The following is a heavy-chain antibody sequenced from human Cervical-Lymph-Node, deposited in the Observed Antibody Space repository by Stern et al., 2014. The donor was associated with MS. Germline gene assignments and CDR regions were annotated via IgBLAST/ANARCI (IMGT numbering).Heavy chain of an antibody. CDR3: ARPPPRRKWDDPNYGMDV. V-gene: IGHV5-51*03. J-gene: IGHJ6*02. CDR2: IYPDDSDI. CDR1: GYTFTNNW. Sequence: VQLVESGAEVKKPGESLKISCKGSGYTFTNNWIAWVRQMPGKGLEWMGIIYPDDSDIRYSPSLQGRVPIPAEKSLSTASRQGGGLRAGESAVYYWARPPPRRKWDDPNYGMDVWGQGTTVTVSS. D-gene: IGHD1-1*01.